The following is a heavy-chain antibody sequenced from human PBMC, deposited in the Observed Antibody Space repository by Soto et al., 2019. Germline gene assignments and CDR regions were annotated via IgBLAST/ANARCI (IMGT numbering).Heavy chain of an antibody. Sequence: GGSLRLSCAASGFTLSTYDMHWVRQATGKGLEWVATIGSAGDTYYPGSVKGRFTVSRESAKNSLYLQMNSLTAGDTAVYYCGRGGRYFWSGSDKYYCYGMDVWGQGTTVT. J-gene: IGHJ6*01. CDR2: IGSAGDT. D-gene: IGHD3-3*01. CDR3: GRGGRYFWSGSDKYYCYGMDV. V-gene: IGHV3-13*01. CDR1: GFTLSTYD.